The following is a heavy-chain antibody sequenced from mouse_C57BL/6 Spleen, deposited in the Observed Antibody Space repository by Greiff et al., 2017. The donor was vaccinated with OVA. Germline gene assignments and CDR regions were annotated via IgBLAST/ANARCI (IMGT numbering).Heavy chain of an antibody. V-gene: IGHV1-82*01. Sequence: QVQLQQSGPELVKPGASVKISCKASGYAFSSSWMNWVKQRPGKGLEWIGRIYPGDGDTNYNGKFKGKATLTADKSSSTAYMQRSSLTSEDSAVYFCARDSSGYTAWFAYWGQGTLVTVSA. J-gene: IGHJ3*01. CDR3: ARDSSGYTAWFAY. CDR1: GYAFSSSW. CDR2: IYPGDGDT. D-gene: IGHD3-2*02.